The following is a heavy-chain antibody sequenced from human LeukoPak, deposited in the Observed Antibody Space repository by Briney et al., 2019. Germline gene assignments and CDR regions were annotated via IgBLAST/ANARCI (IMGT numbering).Heavy chain of an antibody. J-gene: IGHJ5*02. CDR2: IIPILGIA. D-gene: IGHD2-15*01. CDR1: GGTFSSYA. Sequence: GASVKVSCKASGGTFSSYAISWVRQAPGQGLEWMGRIIPILGIANYAQKFQGRVTITADKSTSTAYMELSSLRSEDTAVYYCAGGSGIWYWFGPWGQGTLVTVSS. CDR3: AGGSGIWYWFGP. V-gene: IGHV1-69*04.